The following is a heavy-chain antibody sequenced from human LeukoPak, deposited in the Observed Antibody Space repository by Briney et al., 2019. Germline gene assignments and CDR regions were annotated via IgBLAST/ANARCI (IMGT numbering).Heavy chain of an antibody. CDR1: GVSTTNGIYY. CDR2: VHKVGST. Sequence: PSETLSLTXTVSGVSTTNGIYYWAWIRQSPGEGLEWIGSVHKVGSTYYNLSLRSRVTMSIDTSKNQFSLRLNSVTAADTAVYYCARHSEYNSGWHFYLDHWGQGILVTVSS. J-gene: IGHJ4*02. D-gene: IGHD6-19*01. V-gene: IGHV4-39*01. CDR3: ARHSEYNSGWHFYLDH.